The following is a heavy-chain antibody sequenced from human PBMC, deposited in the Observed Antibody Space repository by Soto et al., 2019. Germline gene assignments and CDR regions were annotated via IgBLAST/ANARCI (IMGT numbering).Heavy chain of an antibody. J-gene: IGHJ5*02. CDR2: VYHSGTT. CDR1: GDSISSNNW. Sequence: SETLSLTCAVSGDSISSNNWWSWVRQAPGKGLEWIGEVYHSGTTTYNPSLKSRVTMSVDKSKNRFSLKMSSVTAADTAVYYCARVAVVAAAGSWFDPWGQGTLVTVSS. D-gene: IGHD6-13*01. CDR3: ARVAVVAAAGSWFDP. V-gene: IGHV4-4*02.